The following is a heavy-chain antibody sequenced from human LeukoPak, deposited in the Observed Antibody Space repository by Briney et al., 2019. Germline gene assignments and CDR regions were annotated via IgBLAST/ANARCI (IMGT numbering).Heavy chain of an antibody. CDR2: FYHSGST. V-gene: IGHV4-59*01. J-gene: IGHJ4*02. D-gene: IGHD4-17*01. CDR1: GGSISSYY. Sequence: SETLSLTSTVSGGSISSYYWSWIRQPPGKGLEWIGYFYHSGSTNSNPSLKSRVTISADTSQNRFSLKLTSVTAADTAVYYCARGRDYFSVDYWGQGTLVTVSS. CDR3: ARGRDYFSVDY.